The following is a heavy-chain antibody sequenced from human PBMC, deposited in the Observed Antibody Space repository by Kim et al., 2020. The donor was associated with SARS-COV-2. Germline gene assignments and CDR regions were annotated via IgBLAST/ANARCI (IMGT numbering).Heavy chain of an antibody. CDR2: ISYDGSNK. V-gene: IGHV3-30*18. D-gene: IGHD1-26*01. J-gene: IGHJ4*02. CDR1: GFTFSRYG. Sequence: GGSLRLSCAASGFTFSRYGMYWVRQAPGKGLEWVAAISYDGSNKYYADSVRGRFTISRDNSKDTLYLQMNSLRAEDTAVYYCANGVGATAGDYWGQGTLVTVSS. CDR3: ANGVGATAGDY.